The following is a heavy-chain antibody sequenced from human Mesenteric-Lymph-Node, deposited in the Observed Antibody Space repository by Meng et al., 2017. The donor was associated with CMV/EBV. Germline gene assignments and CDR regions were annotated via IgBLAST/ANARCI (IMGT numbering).Heavy chain of an antibody. V-gene: IGHV3-7*01. Sequence: GESLKISCAASGFSFSAYWMTWVRQVPGKGLEWVGETNGPGTDKYYVDSVKGRFTISRDNSKNTLYLQMNSLRAEDTAVYYCAKELSILRFLEWSCDYWGQGTLVTVSS. J-gene: IGHJ4*02. D-gene: IGHD3-3*01. CDR3: AKELSILRFLEWSCDY. CDR2: TNGPGTDK. CDR1: GFSFSAYW.